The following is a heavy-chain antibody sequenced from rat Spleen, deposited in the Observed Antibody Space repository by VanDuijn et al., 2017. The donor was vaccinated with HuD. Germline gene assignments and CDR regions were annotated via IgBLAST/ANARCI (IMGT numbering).Heavy chain of an antibody. D-gene: IGHD1-8*01. V-gene: IGHV5-25*01. CDR2: ISTSGSRT. Sequence: EVQLVESGGGLVQPGRSMKLSCAASGFTFSNYYMAWVRQAPTKGLEWVASISTSGSRTYYPDSVKGRFTISRDNAKSSLYLQMNSLKSEDTATYYCARPLTTVGNWFAYWGQGTLVTVSS. J-gene: IGHJ3*01. CDR1: GFTFSNYY. CDR3: ARPLTTVGNWFAY.